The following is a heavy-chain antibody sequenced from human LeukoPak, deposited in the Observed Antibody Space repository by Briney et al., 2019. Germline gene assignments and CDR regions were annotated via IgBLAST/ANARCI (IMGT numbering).Heavy chain of an antibody. CDR3: AKDIREPAAYYYYGMDV. V-gene: IGHV3-30*18. Sequence: GGSLRLSCEASGFTFSSYGMHWVRQAPGKGLERVALISYDGSNKYYVDSVKGRFTISRDNSKNTLYLQMNSLRAEDTAVYYCAKDIREPAAYYYYGMDVWGQGTTVTVSS. CDR2: ISYDGSNK. CDR1: GFTFSSYG. D-gene: IGHD1-26*01. J-gene: IGHJ6*02.